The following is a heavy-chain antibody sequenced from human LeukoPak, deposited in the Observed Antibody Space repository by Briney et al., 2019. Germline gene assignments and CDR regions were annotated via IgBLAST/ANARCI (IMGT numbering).Heavy chain of an antibody. CDR2: IYTTGST. Sequence: SQTLSLTCTVSGGSISSGSYYWSWIRQPAGKGLEWIGRIYTTGSTNYNPSLKSRVTISVDTSKNQFSLKLSSVTAADTAVYYCARNYDFWSGRYAFDIWGQGTMVTVSS. CDR1: GGSISSGSYY. J-gene: IGHJ3*02. D-gene: IGHD3-3*01. V-gene: IGHV4-61*02. CDR3: ARNYDFWSGRYAFDI.